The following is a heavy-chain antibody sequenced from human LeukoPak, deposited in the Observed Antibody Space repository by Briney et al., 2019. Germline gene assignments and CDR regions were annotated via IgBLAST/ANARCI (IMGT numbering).Heavy chain of an antibody. CDR3: ARSYDFWSGYRNWFDP. V-gene: IGHV3-11*01. CDR1: GFTFSDYY. D-gene: IGHD3-3*01. J-gene: IGHJ5*02. CDR2: ISSSGSTI. Sequence: GGSLRLSCAASGFTFSDYYMSWIRQSPGKGLEGFSYISSSGSTIYYADSVKGRFTISRDNAKNSLYLQMNSLRAEDTAVYYCARSYDFWSGYRNWFDPWGQGTLVTVSS.